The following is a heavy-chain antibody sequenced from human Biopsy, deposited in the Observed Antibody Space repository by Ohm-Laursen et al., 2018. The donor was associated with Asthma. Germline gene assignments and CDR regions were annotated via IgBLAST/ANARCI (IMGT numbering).Heavy chain of an antibody. CDR1: GGSISSGGYY. V-gene: IGHV4-31*03. CDR2: IYYSGST. CDR3: ARAQDYYDSRGYYRSFDY. Sequence: SQTLSLTCIASGGSISSGGYYWTWIRQHPGKGLEWIGFIYYSGSTYYNPSLKSRVSISIDTSKNQFSLKLSSVTAADTAVYYCARAQDYYDSRGYYRSFDYWGQGTLVTVSS. J-gene: IGHJ4*02. D-gene: IGHD3-22*01.